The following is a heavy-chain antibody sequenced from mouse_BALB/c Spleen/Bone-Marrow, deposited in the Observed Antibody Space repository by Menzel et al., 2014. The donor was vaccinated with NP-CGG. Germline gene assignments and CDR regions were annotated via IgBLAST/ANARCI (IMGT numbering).Heavy chain of an antibody. D-gene: IGHD2-3*01. J-gene: IGHJ4*01. CDR3: ARSDGYRAIDY. CDR1: GYAFSNSW. Sequence: QVQLQQSGPELVKPGASVKISCKASGYAFSNSWMNWVKQRPGQGLEWIGRIYPGDGDTYYNGKFEDKATLTADKSSSTAYMQLSSLTSVDSAVYFCARSDGYRAIDYWVQGTSVSVSS. V-gene: IGHV1-82*01. CDR2: IYPGDGDT.